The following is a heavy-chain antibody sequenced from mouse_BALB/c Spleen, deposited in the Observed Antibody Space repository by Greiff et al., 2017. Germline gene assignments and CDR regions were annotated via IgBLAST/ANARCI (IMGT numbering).Heavy chain of an antibody. J-gene: IGHJ1*01. V-gene: IGHV10-1*02. CDR1: GFTFNTYA. CDR2: IRSKSNNYAT. D-gene: IGHD1-2*01. Sequence: DAGGGLVQPKGSLKLSCAASGFTFNTYAMNWVRQAPGKGLEWVARIRSKSNNYATYYADSVKDRFTISRDDSQSMLYLQMNNLKTEDTAMYYCVRLSTARYFDVWGAGTTVTVSS. CDR3: VRLSTARYFDV.